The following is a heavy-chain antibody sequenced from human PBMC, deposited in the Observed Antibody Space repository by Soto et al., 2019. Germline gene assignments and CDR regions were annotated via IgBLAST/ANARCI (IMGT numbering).Heavy chain of an antibody. V-gene: IGHV1-69*13. Sequence: ASVKVSCKASGVTFSSYAISWVRQAPGQGLEWMGGIIPIFGTANYAQKFQGRVTITADESTSTAYMELSSLRSEDTAVYYCASSRVGATRSDYYFDYWGQGTLVTVSS. J-gene: IGHJ4*02. CDR3: ASSRVGATRSDYYFDY. CDR1: GVTFSSYA. D-gene: IGHD1-26*01. CDR2: IIPIFGTA.